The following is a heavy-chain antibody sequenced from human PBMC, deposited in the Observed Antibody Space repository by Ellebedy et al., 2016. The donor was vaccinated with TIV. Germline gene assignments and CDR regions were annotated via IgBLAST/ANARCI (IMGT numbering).Heavy chain of an antibody. CDR3: AVGALTSTGWNY. V-gene: IGHV3-48*02. CDR1: GFTFSSYS. D-gene: IGHD1-14*01. J-gene: IGHJ4*02. Sequence: GESLKISCAASGFTFSSYSMNWVRQAPGKGLQWLSYISSSSGSEYYTDSVKGRFTISRDNAKNSLYLQMNALRDEDTAVDYCAVGALTSTGWNYWGQGTPVTVSS. CDR2: ISSSSGSE.